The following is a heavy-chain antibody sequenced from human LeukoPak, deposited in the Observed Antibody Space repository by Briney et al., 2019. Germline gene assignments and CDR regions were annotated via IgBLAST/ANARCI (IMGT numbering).Heavy chain of an antibody. D-gene: IGHD3-16*01. CDR3: VKGDYPLFAH. J-gene: IGHJ4*02. CDR1: GFTFSSYS. CDR2: VKSKSDGGTR. V-gene: IGHV3-15*01. Sequence: GGSLRLSCAASGFTFSSYSMNWVRQAPGRGLEWVGRVKSKSDGGTRDYAAPVKGRFTISRDDSKNTLYLQMNSLKTEDTAVYYCVKGDYPLFAHWGQGTLVTVSS.